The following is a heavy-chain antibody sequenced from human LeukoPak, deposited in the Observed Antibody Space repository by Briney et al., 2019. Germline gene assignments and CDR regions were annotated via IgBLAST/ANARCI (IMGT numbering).Heavy chain of an antibody. V-gene: IGHV4-59*01. D-gene: IGHD6-19*01. CDR2: IYYSGST. J-gene: IGHJ4*02. CDR3: ARLRRQWLVRYFDY. CDR1: GVSISSYY. Sequence: AETLSLSCTVSGVSISSYYRSWVRQPPGKGLEWVGYIYYSGSTNYNPSLESRVTISVDTTKNQISLKLSSVTAAETAVYYCARLRRQWLVRYFDYWGQGTLVTVSS.